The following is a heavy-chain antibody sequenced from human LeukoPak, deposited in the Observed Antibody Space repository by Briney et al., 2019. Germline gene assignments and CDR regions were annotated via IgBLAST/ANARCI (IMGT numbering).Heavy chain of an antibody. Sequence: GGPLRLSCAASGFTFSSYAMRWVRQAPGEGLEWVSAISGRGGSTYYADSVKGRFTISRDNSKNTLYLQMNSLRAEDTAVYYCAKDLQLSYTAMAPGAFDIWGQGTMVTVSS. CDR1: GFTFSSYA. CDR2: ISGRGGST. CDR3: AKDLQLSYTAMAPGAFDI. J-gene: IGHJ3*02. V-gene: IGHV3-23*01. D-gene: IGHD5-18*01.